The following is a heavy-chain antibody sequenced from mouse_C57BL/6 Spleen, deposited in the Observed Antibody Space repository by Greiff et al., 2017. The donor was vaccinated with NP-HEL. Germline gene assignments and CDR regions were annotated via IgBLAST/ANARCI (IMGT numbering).Heavy chain of an antibody. V-gene: IGHV1-7*01. CDR2: INPSSGYT. CDR1: GYTFTSYW. Sequence: VQLQQSGAELAKPGASVKLSCKASGYTFTSYWMHWVKQRPGQGLEWIGYINPSSGYTKYNQKFKDKATLTADKSSRTAYMQLSSLTYEDSAVYYCARKGGLGPFDYWGQGTTLTVSS. J-gene: IGHJ2*01. CDR3: ARKGGLGPFDY. D-gene: IGHD4-1*01.